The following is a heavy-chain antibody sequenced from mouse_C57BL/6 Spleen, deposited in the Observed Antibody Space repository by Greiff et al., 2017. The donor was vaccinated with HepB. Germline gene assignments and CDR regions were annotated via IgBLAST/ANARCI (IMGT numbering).Heavy chain of an antibody. V-gene: IGHV1-26*01. J-gene: IGHJ1*03. Sequence: EVQLQQSGPELVKPGASVKISCKASGYTFTDYYMNWVKQSHGKSLEWIGDINPNNGGTSYNQKFKGKATLTVDKSSSTAYMELRSLTSEDSAVYYCASYYGSPCWYFDVWGTGTTVTVSS. CDR1: GYTFTDYY. CDR3: ASYYGSPCWYFDV. CDR2: INPNNGGT. D-gene: IGHD1-1*01.